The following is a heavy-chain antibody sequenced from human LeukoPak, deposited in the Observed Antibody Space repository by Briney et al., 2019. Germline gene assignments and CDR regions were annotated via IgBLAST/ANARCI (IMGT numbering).Heavy chain of an antibody. D-gene: IGHD6-19*01. CDR2: IKQDGSNQ. CDR3: ARFSRSIPVVF. J-gene: IGHJ4*02. V-gene: IGHV3-7*01. Sequence: HAGGPLRLSCAASGFSFSSFWMSWVRLAPGKGLEWVANIKQDGSNQQYVDSVKGRFTISRDNAKNSLYLQMTSLRAEDTAVYYCARFSRSIPVVFWGQGTLVTVSP. CDR1: GFSFSSFW.